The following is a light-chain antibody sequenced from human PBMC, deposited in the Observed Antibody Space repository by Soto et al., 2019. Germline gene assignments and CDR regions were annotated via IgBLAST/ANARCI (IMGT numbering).Light chain of an antibody. V-gene: IGKV3-15*01. CDR1: QSVSRD. Sequence: EIVMTQSPATLSVSPGERATLSCRASQSVSRDLAWYQQKPGQSPRLLIFGASIRATGIPARFSGSGSGTEFTLTIGSLQSEDCALYYCQQYNNWPGTFGQGTKVDIK. CDR3: QQYNNWPGT. CDR2: GAS. J-gene: IGKJ1*01.